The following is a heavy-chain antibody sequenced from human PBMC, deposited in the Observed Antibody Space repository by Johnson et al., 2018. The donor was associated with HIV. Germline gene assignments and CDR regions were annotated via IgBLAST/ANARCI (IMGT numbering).Heavy chain of an antibody. J-gene: IGHJ3*01. CDR1: GLSFSNYA. CDR2: ISYVGTNA. CDR3: ATLTVRSRAFDL. V-gene: IGHV3-30-3*01. Sequence: QVQPVESGGGVVQPAGSLRLSCAASGLSFSNYALPWALQAPGKGLHWMAIISYVGTNAYFADPVKGRFTISSDNSKNTLYLHMSSLSAEDTALYYCATLTVRSRAFDLGGQGTLVTVSS. D-gene: IGHD4-17*01.